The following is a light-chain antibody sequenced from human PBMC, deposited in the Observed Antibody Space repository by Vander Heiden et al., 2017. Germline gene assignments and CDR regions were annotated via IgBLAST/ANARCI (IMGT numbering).Light chain of an antibody. Sequence: QSALTQPASVSGSPGQSITISCTGSSSDVGGYNYVSWYQQHPGKAPKLMIYDVSKRPSGVSNRFSGSKSGNTASLTISGLQAEDEADYYCSSYTSSNTLVFGGGTKLTVL. V-gene: IGLV2-14*01. CDR1: SSDVGGYNY. CDR2: DVS. J-gene: IGLJ2*01. CDR3: SSYTSSNTLV.